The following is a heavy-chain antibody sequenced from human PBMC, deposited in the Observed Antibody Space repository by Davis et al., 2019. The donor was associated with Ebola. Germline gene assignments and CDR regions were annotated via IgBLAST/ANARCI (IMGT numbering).Heavy chain of an antibody. Sequence: GESLKISCVASGFTFEAFSMHWVRQPPGKGLEWVSVVSWVADGPSYRTSYGDSVRGRFTISRDNAKNSLYLQMNSLRAEDTAVYYCARDYGVGGSYSTYYYYYGMDVWGKGTTVTVSS. D-gene: IGHD1-26*01. CDR3: ARDYGVGGSYSTYYYYYGMDV. V-gene: IGHV3-43*01. J-gene: IGHJ6*04. CDR1: GFTFEAFS. CDR2: VSWVADGPSYRT.